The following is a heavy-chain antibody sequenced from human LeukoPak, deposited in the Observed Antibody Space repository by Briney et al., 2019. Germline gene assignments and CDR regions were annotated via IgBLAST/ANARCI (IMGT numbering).Heavy chain of an antibody. CDR3: ARDFPPWRDSSGYYDDYVYAFDI. CDR1: GGSISSYY. CDR2: IYTSGST. Sequence: SETLSLTCTVSGGSISSYYWSWIRQPAGKGLEWIGRIYTSGSTNYNPPLKSRVTMSVDTSKNQFSLKLSSVTAADTAVYYCARDFPPWRDSSGYYDDYVYAFDIWGQGTMVTVSS. V-gene: IGHV4-4*07. D-gene: IGHD3-22*01. J-gene: IGHJ3*02.